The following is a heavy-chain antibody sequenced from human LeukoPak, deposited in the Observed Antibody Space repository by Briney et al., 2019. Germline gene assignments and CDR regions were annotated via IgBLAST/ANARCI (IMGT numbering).Heavy chain of an antibody. CDR2: INHSGST. V-gene: IGHV4-34*01. CDR1: GGSFSGYY. J-gene: IGHJ3*02. Sequence: SETLSLTCAVYGGSFSGYYWSWIRQPPGKGLEWIGEINHSGSTNYNPSLKSRVTISVDTSKNQFSLKLSSVTAADTAVYYCARGILTGPIYAFDIWGQGTVVTVSS. CDR3: ARGILTGPIYAFDI. D-gene: IGHD3-9*01.